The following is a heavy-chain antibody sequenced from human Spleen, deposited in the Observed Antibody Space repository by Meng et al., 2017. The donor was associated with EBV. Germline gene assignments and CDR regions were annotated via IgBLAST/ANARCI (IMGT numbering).Heavy chain of an antibody. CDR2: IIPNSGGT. Sequence: QVQLVKSGAEVKKPGASMQVSCKASGYTFTGYYIHWVRQAPGQGLEWMGRIIPNSGGTNYAQNFQGRVTMTRDTSISTAYMELNSLTSDDTAVYYCARDRAVGSTLFSFDQWGQGTLVTVSS. CDR3: ARDRAVGSTLFSFDQ. J-gene: IGHJ4*02. CDR1: GYTFTGYY. V-gene: IGHV1-2*06. D-gene: IGHD1-26*01.